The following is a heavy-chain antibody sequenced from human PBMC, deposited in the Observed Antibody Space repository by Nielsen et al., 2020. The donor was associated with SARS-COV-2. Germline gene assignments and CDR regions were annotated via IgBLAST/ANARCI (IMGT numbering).Heavy chain of an antibody. D-gene: IGHD3-10*01. CDR2: ISYDGSNK. V-gene: IGHV3-30-3*01. Sequence: GGSLRLSCAASGFTFSSYAMHWVRQAPGKGLEWVAVISYDGSNKYYADSVKGRFTISRDNSKNTLYLQMNSLRAEDTAVYYCARDLRLATSGGMDYWGQGTLVTVSS. CDR3: ARDLRLATSGGMDY. J-gene: IGHJ4*02. CDR1: GFTFSSYA.